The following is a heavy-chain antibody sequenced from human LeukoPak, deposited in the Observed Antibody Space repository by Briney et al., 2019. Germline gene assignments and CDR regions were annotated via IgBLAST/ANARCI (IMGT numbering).Heavy chain of an antibody. CDR3: STYGSVRKFDS. CDR1: GFSFTDAW. D-gene: IGHD3-10*01. CDR2: IESKTDGETT. Sequence: GGSHRLSCVGSGFSFTDAWMSWVRQIPGKGLEWVGRIESKTDGETTAYATPVKDRFIISRDDSTNPLYLQMNSLKSEDTAVYYCSTYGSVRKFDSWGQGNLVTVSS. V-gene: IGHV3-15*04. J-gene: IGHJ4*02.